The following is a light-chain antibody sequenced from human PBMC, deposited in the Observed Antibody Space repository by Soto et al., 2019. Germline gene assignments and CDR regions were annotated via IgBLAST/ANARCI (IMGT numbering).Light chain of an antibody. CDR2: GSS. CDR3: QQYNDWPRS. Sequence: EIIMTQSPATLSVSPVEGATLSCRASQLFSSNLAWYQRRPGQAPRLLIYGSSTRATGVPPRFSGSASGTEFTLTISSLQSEDFGVYYCQQYNDWPRSFDQGTRLEI. V-gene: IGKV3-15*01. CDR1: QLFSSN. J-gene: IGKJ5*01.